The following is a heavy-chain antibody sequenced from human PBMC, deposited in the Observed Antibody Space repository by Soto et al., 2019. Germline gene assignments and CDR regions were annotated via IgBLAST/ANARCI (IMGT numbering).Heavy chain of an antibody. CDR2: IIPIFGTA. CDR1: GGTFSSYA. CDR3: ARDDAGTITDYYYYYGMDV. D-gene: IGHD1-7*01. V-gene: IGHV1-69*13. J-gene: IGHJ6*02. Sequence: SVKVSCKASGGTFSSYAISWVRQAPGQGLEWMGGIIPIFGTANYAQKFQGRVTITADESTSTAYMELSSLRSEDTAVYYCARDDAGTITDYYYYYGMDVWGQGTTVTVSS.